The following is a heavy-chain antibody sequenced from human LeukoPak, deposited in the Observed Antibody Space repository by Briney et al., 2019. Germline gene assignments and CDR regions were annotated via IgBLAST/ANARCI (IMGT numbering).Heavy chain of an antibody. D-gene: IGHD5-12*01. CDR1: GFTFSSYN. J-gene: IGHJ6*03. CDR2: ISSSSSYI. V-gene: IGHV3-21*01. CDR3: AREPYSGYDSHYHYYMDV. Sequence: PGGSPRLSCAASGFTFSSYNMNWVRQAPGKGLEWVSSISSSSSYIYYADSVKGRFTISRDNAKNSLYLQMNSLRAEDTAVYYCAREPYSGYDSHYHYYMDVWGKGTTVTVSS.